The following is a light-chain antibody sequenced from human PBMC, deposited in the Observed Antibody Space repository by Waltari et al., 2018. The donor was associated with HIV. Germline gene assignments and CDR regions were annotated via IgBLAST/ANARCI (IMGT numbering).Light chain of an antibody. CDR3: QHRKEWPPGAT. V-gene: IGKV3-11*01. J-gene: IGKJ3*01. Sequence: EIVLTQPPATLSLSPGERATLSCRASQSVSTYLAWYQKRPGQAPRLLIYDASNRATGIPARFSGSGSGTDFTLTISSLEPEDFAVYYCQHRKEWPPGATFGPGTKVDVK. CDR2: DAS. CDR1: QSVSTY.